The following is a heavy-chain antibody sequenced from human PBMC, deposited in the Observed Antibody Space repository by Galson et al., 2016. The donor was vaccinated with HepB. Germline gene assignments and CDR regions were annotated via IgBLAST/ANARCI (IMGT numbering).Heavy chain of an antibody. CDR1: GFSVSSNY. Sequence: SLRLSCAASGFSVSSNYLSWVRPVPGKGLEWVSVIYSRGNTYYADSVKGRFTLSRDSSKNTLYLQMDSLRAEDTAMYYCVRSPPGSGYFLLYYFEYWGQGTPVTVSS. CDR2: IYSRGNT. CDR3: VRSPPGSGYFLLYYFEY. J-gene: IGHJ4*02. V-gene: IGHV3-53*01. D-gene: IGHD3-3*01.